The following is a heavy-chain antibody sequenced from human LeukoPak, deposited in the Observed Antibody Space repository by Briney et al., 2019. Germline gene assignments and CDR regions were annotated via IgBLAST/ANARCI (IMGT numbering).Heavy chain of an antibody. CDR2: IYYSGST. J-gene: IGHJ3*02. D-gene: IGHD5-12*01. Sequence: SSETLSLTCTVSGGSISSSSYYWGWIRQPPGKGLEWIGSIYYSGSTYYNPSLKSRVTISVDTSKNQFSLKLSSVTAADTAVYYCARRGDIVATMGAFDIWGQGTMVTVSS. V-gene: IGHV4-39*01. CDR1: GGSISSSSYY. CDR3: ARRGDIVATMGAFDI.